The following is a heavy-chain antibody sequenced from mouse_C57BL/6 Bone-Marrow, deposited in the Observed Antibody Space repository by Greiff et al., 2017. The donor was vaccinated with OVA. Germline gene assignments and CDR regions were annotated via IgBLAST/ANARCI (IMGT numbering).Heavy chain of an antibody. V-gene: IGHV1-72*01. Sequence: QVQLKQPGAELVKPGASVKLSCKASGYTFTSYWMHWVKQRPGRGLEWIGRIDPNSGGTKYNEKFKSKATLTVDTSSSTAYMQLSRLTSEDSAVYYGERSGNRSTMAPFAYWGQGTLVTVSA. CDR1: GYTFTSYW. CDR3: ERSGNRSTMAPFAY. D-gene: IGHD2-1*01. CDR2: IDPNSGGT. J-gene: IGHJ3*01.